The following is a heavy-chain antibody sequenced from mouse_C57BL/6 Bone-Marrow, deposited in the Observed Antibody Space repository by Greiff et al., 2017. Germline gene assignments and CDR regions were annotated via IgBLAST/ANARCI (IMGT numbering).Heavy chain of an antibody. Sequence: EVKLVESGGGLVQPGGSLKLSCAASGFTFSDYGMAWVRQAPRKGPEWVAFISNLAYSIYYADTVTGRFTISSEKAKNTLYMEMSSLRSEDTAMYYCARHRGTVVEGWFAYWGQGTLVTVSA. V-gene: IGHV5-15*04. CDR1: GFTFSDYG. D-gene: IGHD1-1*01. CDR2: ISNLAYSI. CDR3: ARHRGTVVEGWFAY. J-gene: IGHJ3*01.